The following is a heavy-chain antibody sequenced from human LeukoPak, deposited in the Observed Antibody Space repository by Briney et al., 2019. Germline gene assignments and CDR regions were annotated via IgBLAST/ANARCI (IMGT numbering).Heavy chain of an antibody. V-gene: IGHV3-7*04. CDR2: IKQDGSEK. CDR1: GFTFSSFW. Sequence: GGSLRLSCAASGFTFSSFWMTWVRQAPGKGLEWVANIKQDGSEKFYVDSVKGRFTISRNNARNSVYLQMNSPRVEDTAVYFCARAGATSRYYWGQGTLVTVSS. J-gene: IGHJ4*02. CDR3: ARAGATSRYY. D-gene: IGHD2-2*01.